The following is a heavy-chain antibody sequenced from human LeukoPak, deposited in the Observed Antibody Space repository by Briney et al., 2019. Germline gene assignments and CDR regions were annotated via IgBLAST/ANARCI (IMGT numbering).Heavy chain of an antibody. D-gene: IGHD2-2*02. CDR3: AREGPPGCSSTSCYTDY. J-gene: IGHJ4*02. CDR2: IYTSGST. Sequence: SQTLSLTCTVSGGSISSGSYYWSWIRQPAGKGLEWIGRIYTSGSTNYNPSHKSRVTISVDTSKNQFSLKLSSVTAADTAVYYCAREGPPGCSSTSCYTDYWGQGTLVTVSS. CDR1: GGSISSGSYY. V-gene: IGHV4-61*02.